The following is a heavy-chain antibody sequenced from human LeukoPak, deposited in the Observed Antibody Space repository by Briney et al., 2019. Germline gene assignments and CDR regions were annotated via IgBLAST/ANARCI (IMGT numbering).Heavy chain of an antibody. D-gene: IGHD6-13*01. CDR3: AKGSSTWCFDY. CDR2: ITTSGGST. CDR1: GXTFSNFG. J-gene: IGHJ4*02. Sequence: PGGSLRLSCAASGXTFSNFGVSWVRQAPGKGLEWVSGITTSGGSTYYSDSVKGRFTISRDNSKNALYLQMNSLRAEDTAVYYCAKGSSTWCFDYWGQGTLVTASS. V-gene: IGHV3-23*01.